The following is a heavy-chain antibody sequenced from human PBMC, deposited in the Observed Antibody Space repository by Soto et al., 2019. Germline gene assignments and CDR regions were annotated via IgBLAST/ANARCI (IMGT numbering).Heavy chain of an antibody. J-gene: IGHJ6*03. V-gene: IGHV4-59*01. D-gene: IGHD3-3*01. CDR3: GRGTYDFWSGYEYYYYYMDV. CDR1: GGSISSYY. Sequence: PSETLSLTCTVSGGSISSYYWSWIRQPPGEGLEWIGYIYYSGSTNYNPSLKSRVTISVDTSKNQFSLKLSSVTAADTAVYYCGRGTYDFWSGYEYYYYYMDVWGKGTTVTVSS. CDR2: IYYSGST.